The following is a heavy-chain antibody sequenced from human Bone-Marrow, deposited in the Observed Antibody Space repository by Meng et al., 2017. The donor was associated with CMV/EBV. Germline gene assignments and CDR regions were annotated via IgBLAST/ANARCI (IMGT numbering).Heavy chain of an antibody. V-gene: IGHV3-21*04. CDR3: ARGGGRYSGDY. D-gene: IGHD1-26*01. Sequence: GESLKISCAASGFTFSSYSMNWVRQAPGKGPEWVSSISSSSSYIFYADSVKGRFTVSRDNAKNSLYLQMNSLRAEDTAVYYCARGGGRYSGDYWGQGTLVTVSS. CDR2: ISSSSSYI. J-gene: IGHJ4*02. CDR1: GFTFSSYS.